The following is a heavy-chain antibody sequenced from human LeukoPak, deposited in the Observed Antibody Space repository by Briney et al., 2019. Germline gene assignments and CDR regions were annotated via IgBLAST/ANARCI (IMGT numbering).Heavy chain of an antibody. Sequence: GGSLRLSCAASGFGFGQYEMNWVRQAPGKGLEWIAYISVRAGTIYYGDSAEGRFTISRDDAKNSLYLQMNGLRVEDTAIYYCAKDFPHYYEVPHGMDVWGQGTTLTV. CDR3: AKDFPHYYEVPHGMDV. J-gene: IGHJ6*02. V-gene: IGHV3-48*03. D-gene: IGHD3-22*01. CDR1: GFGFGQYE. CDR2: ISVRAGTI.